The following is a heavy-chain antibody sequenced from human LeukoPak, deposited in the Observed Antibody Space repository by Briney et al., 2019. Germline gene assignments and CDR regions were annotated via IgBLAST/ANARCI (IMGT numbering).Heavy chain of an antibody. D-gene: IGHD3-9*01. Sequence: TGGSLRLSCAASGFTFGSNAMSWVRQAPGKGLEWVSGITVSGGSTYYADSVKGRFTISRDISKNTLYLQMDSLRAEDTAVYYCAKDLRGFESLGQGTLVTVSS. CDR2: ITVSGGST. V-gene: IGHV3-23*01. CDR1: GFTFGSNA. CDR3: AKDLRGFES. J-gene: IGHJ5*01.